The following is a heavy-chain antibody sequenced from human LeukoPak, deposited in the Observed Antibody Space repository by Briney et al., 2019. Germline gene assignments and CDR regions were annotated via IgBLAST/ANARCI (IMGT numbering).Heavy chain of an antibody. V-gene: IGHV4-34*01. CDR1: SVSFSGYY. D-gene: IGHD1-26*01. Sequence: SETLSLTCAVYSVSFSGYYWSWIRQPPGKGLEWIGDINDSGSTNYNPSVKSRVTISVVTSKNQFSLKLSSVTAADTAVYYCARGSGSFFDPWGQGTLVTVSS. CDR3: ARGSGSFFDP. CDR2: INDSGST. J-gene: IGHJ5*02.